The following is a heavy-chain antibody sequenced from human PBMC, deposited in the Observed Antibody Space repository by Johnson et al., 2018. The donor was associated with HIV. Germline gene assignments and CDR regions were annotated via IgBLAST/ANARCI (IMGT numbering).Heavy chain of an antibody. V-gene: IGHV3-66*01. CDR2: IYSGGRT. Sequence: VQLVESGGGLVQPGGSLRLSCAASGFTVNSNYINWVRQAPGKGLECVSGIYSGGRTYYADSVKGRFTISRDNSKNTLYLQMNRLRAEDTAVYFCARDRRYYDSSGYYHDAFDIWGQGTMVTVSS. CDR1: GFTVNSNY. CDR3: ARDRRYYDSSGYYHDAFDI. J-gene: IGHJ3*02. D-gene: IGHD3-22*01.